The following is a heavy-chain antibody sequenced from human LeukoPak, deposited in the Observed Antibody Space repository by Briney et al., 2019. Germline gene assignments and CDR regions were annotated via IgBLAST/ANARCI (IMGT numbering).Heavy chain of an antibody. J-gene: IGHJ3*02. CDR3: AGGHIVATISDAFDI. CDR2: ISGSGGST. CDR1: GFTFSSYA. V-gene: IGHV3-23*01. D-gene: IGHD5-12*01. Sequence: GGSLRLSCAASGFTFSSYAMSWVRQAPGKGLEWVSAISGSGGSTYYADSVKGRFTISRDNSKSTLYLQMNSLRAEDTAVYYCAGGHIVATISDAFDIWGQGTMVTVSS.